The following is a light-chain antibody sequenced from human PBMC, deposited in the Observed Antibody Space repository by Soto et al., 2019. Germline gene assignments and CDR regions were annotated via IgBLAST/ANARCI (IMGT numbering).Light chain of an antibody. CDR2: HSS. CDR1: QIIYNW. Sequence: IQMTQSPSTLSASVGDSVTITCRASQIIYNWLAWYQQKPGHAPKLLLYHSSTVERGVPSRFSGCGSETEATLTINSLQPDEFATYYCLLCFDYYRTFGRGTKVEIK. J-gene: IGKJ4*02. V-gene: IGKV1-5*03. CDR3: LLCFDYYRT.